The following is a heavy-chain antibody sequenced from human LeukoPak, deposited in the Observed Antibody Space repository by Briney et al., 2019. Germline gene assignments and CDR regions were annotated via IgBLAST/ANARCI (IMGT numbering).Heavy chain of an antibody. CDR3: VGSHDFWSGSGY. V-gene: IGHV3-23*01. D-gene: IGHD3-3*01. J-gene: IGHJ4*02. CDR1: GFTFSTYA. Sequence: GGSLRLSCAASGFTFSTYAMSWVRQAPGKGLEWVSSISGSGGSTYYADSVKGRFTISRDNSKNTLYLQMNSLRAEDTAVYYCVGSHDFWSGSGYWGQGTLVTVSS. CDR2: ISGSGGST.